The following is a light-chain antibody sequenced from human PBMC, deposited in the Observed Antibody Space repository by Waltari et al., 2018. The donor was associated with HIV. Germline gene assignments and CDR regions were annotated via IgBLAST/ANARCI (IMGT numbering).Light chain of an antibody. CDR1: HNIATY. J-gene: IGKJ4*01. CDR3: QQASALPLT. CDR2: SAS. Sequence: DILMTQSPASLSASLGDRVTMTCRSSHNIATYVNWYHQRPGKPPSLLIYSASTLHIGVPSRFTGAGSGRLFTLTINRLQSEDFASYFCQQASALPLTFGGGTNV. V-gene: IGKV1-39*01.